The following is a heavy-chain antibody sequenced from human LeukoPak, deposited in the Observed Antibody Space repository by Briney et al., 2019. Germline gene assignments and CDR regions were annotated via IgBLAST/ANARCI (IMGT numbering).Heavy chain of an antibody. CDR2: INPSGGST. V-gene: IGHV1-46*01. J-gene: IGHJ3*02. CDR1: GYTFTSYY. CDR3: ARAGGSFDAFDI. D-gene: IGHD2-15*01. Sequence: ASVKVSCKASGYTFTSYYMHWVRQAPGQGLEWMGVINPSGGSTSYAQKFQGRVTMTRDTSTSTVYMELSSLRSEDTAVYHCARAGGSFDAFDIWGQGTMVTVSS.